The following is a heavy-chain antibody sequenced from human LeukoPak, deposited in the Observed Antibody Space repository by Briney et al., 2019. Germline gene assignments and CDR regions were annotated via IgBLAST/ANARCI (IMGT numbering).Heavy chain of an antibody. CDR1: GYTFTDHY. D-gene: IGHD2-21*01. Sequence: ASVKVSCKAFGYTFTDHYVRWVRQAPGQGLEWMGWINPKSGDTKCVQKLQGRLTMTRDTSLRTAYMELTRLRSDDTAVFYCATYCGGDCAPGGYWGQGTLVTVSS. J-gene: IGHJ4*02. CDR2: INPKSGDT. V-gene: IGHV1-2*02. CDR3: ATYCGGDCAPGGY.